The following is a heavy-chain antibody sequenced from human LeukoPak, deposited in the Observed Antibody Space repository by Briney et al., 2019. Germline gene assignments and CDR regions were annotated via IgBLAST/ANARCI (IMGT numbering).Heavy chain of an antibody. Sequence: KSSETLSLTCTVSGGSISSYYWSWIRQPAGKDLEWIGRIYTSGSTNYNPSLKSRVTISVDTSKNQFSLKLSSVTAADTAVYYCARAKGPYSSSWYVDYWGQGTLVTVSS. D-gene: IGHD6-13*01. V-gene: IGHV4-4*07. CDR3: ARAKGPYSSSWYVDY. CDR1: GGSISSYY. CDR2: IYTSGST. J-gene: IGHJ4*02.